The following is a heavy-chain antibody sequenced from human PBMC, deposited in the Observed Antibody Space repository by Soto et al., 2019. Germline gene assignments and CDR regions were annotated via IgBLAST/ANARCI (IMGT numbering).Heavy chain of an antibody. J-gene: IGHJ6*02. V-gene: IGHV3-23*01. Sequence: EVQLLESGGGLVQPGGSLRLSCAASGFIFSNYDMSWVRLAPGKGLEWVSVIGTSGGGTYYADSVKGRFTISRDNSKNTVYLKMSSLRAEDTALYMCVRHAKLTSVTANGGYYYGLDIWGPGTTVTISS. D-gene: IGHD4-4*01. CDR2: IGTSGGGT. CDR3: VRHAKLTSVTANGGYYYGLDI. CDR1: GFIFSNYD.